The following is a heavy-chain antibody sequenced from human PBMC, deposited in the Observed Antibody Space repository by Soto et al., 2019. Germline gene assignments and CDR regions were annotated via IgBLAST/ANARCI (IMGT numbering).Heavy chain of an antibody. D-gene: IGHD2-2*02. J-gene: IGHJ5*02. CDR3: ARLLLYSVSGRGWFDP. Sequence: DVQLVESGGGLVQPGGSLRLSCTASGFTFSKFWMSWVRQAPGKGLEWVANIKHDGSQSYYVDSVKGRFTISRDNAKNSLYLQVNSLRVDDTAVYYCARLLLYSVSGRGWFDPRGQGTLVTVSS. V-gene: IGHV3-7*03. CDR2: IKHDGSQS. CDR1: GFTFSKFW.